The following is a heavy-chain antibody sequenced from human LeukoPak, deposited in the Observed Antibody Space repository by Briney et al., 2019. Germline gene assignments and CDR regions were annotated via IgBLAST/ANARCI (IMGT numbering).Heavy chain of an antibody. V-gene: IGHV3-11*04. CDR1: GFTFSDYY. CDR3: AREEPEAAAGTTGDY. CDR2: ISSSGSTI. J-gene: IGHJ4*02. Sequence: GGSLRLSCAASGFTFSDYYMSWIRQAPGKGLEWVSYISSSGSTIYYADSVKGRLTISRDNAKNSLYLQMNSLRAEDTAVYYCAREEPEAAAGTTGDYWGQGTLVTVSS. D-gene: IGHD6-13*01.